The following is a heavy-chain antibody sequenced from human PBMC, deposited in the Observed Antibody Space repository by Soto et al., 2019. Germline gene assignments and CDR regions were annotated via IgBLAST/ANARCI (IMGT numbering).Heavy chain of an antibody. CDR2: IKSRALGGTT. Sequence: LRHSCGVSEVPSRNAWINRVRKDPGKGLEWVGRIKSRALGGTTDFAAPVRGRFAITRDDSRNVAYMQMNSLHTEDTAVYYCTTDSYSSMVVVRFDYWGHGSLVSVSS. CDR3: TTDSYSSMVVVRFDY. D-gene: IGHD2-15*01. CDR1: EVPSRNAW. V-gene: IGHV3-15*07. J-gene: IGHJ4*01.